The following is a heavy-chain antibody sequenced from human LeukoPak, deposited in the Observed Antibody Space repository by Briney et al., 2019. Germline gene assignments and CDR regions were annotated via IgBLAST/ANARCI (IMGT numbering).Heavy chain of an antibody. Sequence: GGSLRLSCAASGFTFSNSWMSWLRQAPGKGLVWVSRINSDGSTTNYADAVKGRFTISRDNAKNTLYLQMNSLRVEDTAVYYCSRGLMGSADFWGQGTLVTVSS. V-gene: IGHV3-74*01. J-gene: IGHJ4*02. D-gene: IGHD2-8*01. CDR1: GFTFSNSW. CDR2: INSDGSTT. CDR3: SRGLMGSADF.